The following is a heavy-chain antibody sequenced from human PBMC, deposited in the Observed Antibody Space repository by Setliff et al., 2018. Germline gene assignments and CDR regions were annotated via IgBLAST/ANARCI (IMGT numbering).Heavy chain of an antibody. Sequence: ASVKVSCKASGGTFTNYAISWVRQAPGQGLEWMGRINPSSGGTDDAQNFLGRVTMTRDTAISTAYMELSRLTSDDTAVYYCARAEYTSSSLYYYMDVWGKGTTVTVSS. CDR2: INPSSGGT. CDR1: GGTFTNYA. D-gene: IGHD6-6*01. V-gene: IGHV1-2*06. CDR3: ARAEYTSSSLYYYMDV. J-gene: IGHJ6*03.